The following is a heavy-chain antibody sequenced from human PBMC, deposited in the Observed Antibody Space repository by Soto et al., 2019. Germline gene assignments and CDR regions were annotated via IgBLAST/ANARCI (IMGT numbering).Heavy chain of an antibody. CDR1: GFTFDDYA. CDR3: AKDRERYSYGLRSHFDY. D-gene: IGHD5-18*01. CDR2: ISWNSGSI. Sequence: GGSLRLSCAASGFTFDDYAMHWVRQAPGKGLEWVSGISWNSGSIGYADSVKGRFTISRDNAKNSLYLQMNSLRAEDTALYYCAKDRERYSYGLRSHFDYWGQGTLVTVSS. J-gene: IGHJ4*02. V-gene: IGHV3-9*01.